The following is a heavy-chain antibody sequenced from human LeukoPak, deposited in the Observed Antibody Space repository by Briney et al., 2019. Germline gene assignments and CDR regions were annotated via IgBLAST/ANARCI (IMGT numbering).Heavy chain of an antibody. D-gene: IGHD4-17*01. CDR3: ARDRPEAVTTVTPYYYYYYMDV. V-gene: IGHV4-4*07. J-gene: IGHJ6*03. Sequence: SETLSLTCTVSGGSISSYYWSWIRQPAGKGLEWIGRIYTSGSTNYNPSLKSRVTMSVDTSKNQFSLKLSSVTAADTAVYYCARDRPEAVTTVTPYYYYYYMDVWGKGTTVTISS. CDR2: IYTSGST. CDR1: GGSISSYY.